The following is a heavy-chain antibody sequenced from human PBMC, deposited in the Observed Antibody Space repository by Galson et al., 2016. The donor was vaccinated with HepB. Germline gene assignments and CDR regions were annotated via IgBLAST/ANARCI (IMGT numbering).Heavy chain of an antibody. D-gene: IGHD6-13*01. CDR2: IFPGDSRT. CDR1: GYSFASFW. CDR3: ARHPYSRSHYYYSGMDV. Sequence: QSGAEVKKPGESLKISCKGSGYSFASFWIGWVRQMPGKGLEWMGIIFPGDSRTTYSPSFQGQVTFSADKSISTVYLQWNSLKASDTAMYYCARHPYSRSHYYYSGMDVWAQGTTVTVSS. V-gene: IGHV5-51*01. J-gene: IGHJ6*02.